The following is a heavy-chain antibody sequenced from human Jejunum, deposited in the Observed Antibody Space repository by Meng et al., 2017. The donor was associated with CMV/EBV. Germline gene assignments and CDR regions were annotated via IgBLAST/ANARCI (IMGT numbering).Heavy chain of an antibody. CDR1: GGSMRSGNYY. Sequence: VQHQESGPGLVDPPQPLSLPCTVSGGSMRSGNYYWIWIRQPPGKGLEWIGYIHHSGSAYYNPSLKSRVSISVDTSKNQFSLNLNSMTAADTAVYYCVSFDHIPRRNYFDYWGQGTLVTVSS. CDR2: IHHSGSA. D-gene: IGHD2-21*01. J-gene: IGHJ4*02. V-gene: IGHV4-30-4*01. CDR3: VSFDHIPRRNYFDY.